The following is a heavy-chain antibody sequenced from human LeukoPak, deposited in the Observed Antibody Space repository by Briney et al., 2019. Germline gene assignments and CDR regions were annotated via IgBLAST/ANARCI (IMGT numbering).Heavy chain of an antibody. CDR2: ISSSGSTI. V-gene: IGHV3-11*01. J-gene: IGHJ5*02. CDR3: ARASHKYYDFWSGLGWFDP. CDR1: GFTFSDYY. Sequence: GGSLRLSCAASGFTFSDYYMSWIRQAPGKGLEWVSYISSSGSTIYYADSVKGRFTISRDNAKNSLYLQMNSLRAEDTAVYYCARASHKYYDFWSGLGWFDPWGQGTLVTVPS. D-gene: IGHD3-3*01.